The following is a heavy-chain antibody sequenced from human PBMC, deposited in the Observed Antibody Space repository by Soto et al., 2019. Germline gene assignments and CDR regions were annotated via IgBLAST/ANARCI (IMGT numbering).Heavy chain of an antibody. CDR1: GFTFSSYA. Sequence: GGSLRLSCAASGFTFSSYAMSWVRQAQGKGLEWVSTISGRGDDAYYTDSVKGRFTISRDNSKNTLYVHMNSLRAEDTAVYYCARAQPTYSSSYFDYWGQGTLVTVSS. J-gene: IGHJ4*02. CDR2: ISGRGDDA. V-gene: IGHV3-23*01. D-gene: IGHD3-22*01. CDR3: ARAQPTYSSSYFDY.